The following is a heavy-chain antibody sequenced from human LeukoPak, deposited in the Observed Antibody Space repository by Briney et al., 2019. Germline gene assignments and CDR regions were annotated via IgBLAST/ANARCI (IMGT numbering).Heavy chain of an antibody. J-gene: IGHJ4*02. D-gene: IGHD2-21*01. CDR3: ARDLNIVDGSDY. CDR1: GYTLTELS. V-gene: IGHV1-24*01. CDR2: FDPEDGET. Sequence: ASVKVSCKVSGYTLTELSMHWVRQAPGKGLEWMGGFDPEDGETIYAQKFQGRVTMTTDTSTSTAYMELRSLRSDDTAVYYCARDLNIVDGSDYWGQGTLVTVSS.